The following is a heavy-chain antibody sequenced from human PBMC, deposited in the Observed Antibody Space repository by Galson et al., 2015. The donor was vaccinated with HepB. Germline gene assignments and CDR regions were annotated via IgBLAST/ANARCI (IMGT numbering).Heavy chain of an antibody. CDR1: GYRFTSQW. Sequence: QSGAEVKKPGESLKISCRASGYRFTSQWIGWVRQLPGKGLEWMGIIYPGDSATKYSPSFQGHIIISVDKSINVTYLQLTTLKASDTAVYFCARQLSDIRGCSRAEALQHWGRGTLVTVSS. CDR3: ARQLSDIRGCSRAEALQH. CDR2: IYPGDSAT. D-gene: IGHD3-22*01. V-gene: IGHV5-51*01. J-gene: IGHJ1*01.